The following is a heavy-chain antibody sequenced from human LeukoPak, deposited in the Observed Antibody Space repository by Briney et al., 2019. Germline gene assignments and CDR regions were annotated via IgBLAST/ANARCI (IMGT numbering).Heavy chain of an antibody. V-gene: IGHV1-69*16. J-gene: IGHJ6*03. CDR3: ARVGRSRGSLPNFHYYMDV. Sequence: ASVEVSCKSSGDIFNSYSVSWVRQAPGQGLEWMGGIIPMLGSAEYAQKFQGRVAISTDQSTTIVYMELSSLTSEDTAVYYCARVGRSRGSLPNFHYYMDVWGKGTTVTVSS. D-gene: IGHD1-26*01. CDR1: GDIFNSYS. CDR2: IIPMLGSA.